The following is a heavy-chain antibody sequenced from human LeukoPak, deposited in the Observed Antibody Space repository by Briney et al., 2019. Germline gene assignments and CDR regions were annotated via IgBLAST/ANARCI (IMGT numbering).Heavy chain of an antibody. CDR1: GFTFSSYA. Sequence: GGSLRLSCAASGFTFSSYAMHWVRQAPGKGLEWVAVISYDGSNKYYADSVKGRFTISRDNAKNSVYLQMNSLRAEDTAVYYCAREGDYYCSGGSCYDYWGQGTLVTVSS. V-gene: IGHV3-30-3*01. CDR2: ISYDGSNK. CDR3: AREGDYYCSGGSCYDY. D-gene: IGHD2-15*01. J-gene: IGHJ4*02.